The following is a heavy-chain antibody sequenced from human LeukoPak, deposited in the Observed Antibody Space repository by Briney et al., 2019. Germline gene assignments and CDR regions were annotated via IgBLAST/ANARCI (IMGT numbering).Heavy chain of an antibody. D-gene: IGHD2-15*01. CDR1: GYTFTSYD. V-gene: IGHV1-8*03. J-gene: IGHJ4*02. Sequence: GASVKVSCKASGYTFTSYDINWVRQATGQGLEWMGLMNPNSGNTGYAQKFQGRVTITRNTSISTAFMELSSLRSEDTAVYYCARDRSGCIDYWGQGTLVTVSS. CDR2: MNPNSGNT. CDR3: ARDRSGCIDY.